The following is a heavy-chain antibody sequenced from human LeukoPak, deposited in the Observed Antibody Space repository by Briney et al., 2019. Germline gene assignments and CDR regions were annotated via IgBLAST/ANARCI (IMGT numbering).Heavy chain of an antibody. CDR3: ARYNDYSSAFDI. V-gene: IGHV3-66*01. CDR1: GFTVSSNY. J-gene: IGHJ3*02. D-gene: IGHD4-11*01. Sequence: GGSLRLSCAASGFTVSSNYMSWVRQAPGKGLEWVSVIYSGGSTYYADSVKGRFTIPRDNSKNTLYLQMNSLRAEDTAVYYCARYNDYSSAFDIWGQGTMVTVSS. CDR2: IYSGGST.